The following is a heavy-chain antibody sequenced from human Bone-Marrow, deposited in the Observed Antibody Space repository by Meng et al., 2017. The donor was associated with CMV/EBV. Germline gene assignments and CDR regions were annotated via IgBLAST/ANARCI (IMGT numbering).Heavy chain of an antibody. CDR2: IKQDGSEK. D-gene: IGHD2-2*01. J-gene: IGHJ6*02. CDR1: GFTFSSYW. CDR3: ARDRYCSSTSCYFLAYGMDV. V-gene: IGHV3-7*01. Sequence: GGSLRLSCAASGFTFSSYWMSWVRQAPGKGLEWVANIKQDGSEKYYVDSVKGRFTISRDNAKNSLYLQMNSLRAEDTAVYYCARDRYCSSTSCYFLAYGMDVWGQGTTVTVSS.